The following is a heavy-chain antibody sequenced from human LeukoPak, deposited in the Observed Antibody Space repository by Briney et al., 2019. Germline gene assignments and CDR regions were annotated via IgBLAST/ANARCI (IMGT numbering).Heavy chain of an antibody. Sequence: GGSLRLSCAASGFTFSIYSMNWVRQAPGKGLEWVSFISSSSSYIYYADSVKGRFTMSRDNAKNSLYLQMNSLRAEDTAVYYCARVLGSSYDFDYWGQGTPVTVSS. V-gene: IGHV3-21*01. D-gene: IGHD6-6*01. J-gene: IGHJ4*02. CDR1: GFTFSIYS. CDR3: ARVLGSSYDFDY. CDR2: ISSSSSYI.